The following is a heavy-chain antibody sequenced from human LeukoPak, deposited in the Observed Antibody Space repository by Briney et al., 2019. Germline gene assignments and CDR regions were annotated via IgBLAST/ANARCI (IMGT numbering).Heavy chain of an antibody. CDR1: GGTFSSYA. CDR3: VAGNYYDSSGYYPYFDY. D-gene: IGHD3-22*01. J-gene: IGHJ4*02. V-gene: IGHV1-69*05. Sequence: SVKVSCKASGGTFSSYAISWVRQAPGQGLEWMGGIIPIFGTANYAQKFQGRVTITTDESTSTAYMELSSLGSEDTAVYYCVAGNYYDSSGYYPYFDYWGQGTLVTVSS. CDR2: IIPIFGTA.